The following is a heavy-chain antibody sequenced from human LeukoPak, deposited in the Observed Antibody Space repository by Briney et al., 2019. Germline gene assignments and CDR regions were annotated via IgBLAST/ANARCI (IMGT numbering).Heavy chain of an antibody. CDR2: IYYSGST. Sequence: PSETLSLTCTVSGGSISSGGYYRSWIRQHPGKGLEWIGYIYYSGSTYYNPSLKSRVTISVDTSKNQFSLKLSSVTAADTAVYYCASGSNTRLGYYYYYYGMDVWGQGTTVTVSS. CDR3: ASGSNTRLGYYYYYYGMDV. D-gene: IGHD1-26*01. V-gene: IGHV4-31*03. J-gene: IGHJ6*02. CDR1: GGSISSGGYY.